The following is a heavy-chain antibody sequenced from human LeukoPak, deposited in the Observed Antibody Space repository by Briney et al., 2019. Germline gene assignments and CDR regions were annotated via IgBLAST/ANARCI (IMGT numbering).Heavy chain of an antibody. V-gene: IGHV1-46*01. J-gene: IGHJ4*02. Sequence: ASVKVSCKASGYTFTSYYMHWVRQAPGQGLEWMGMIYPRDGSTSYAQKFQGRVTATRDTSTSTVHMELSGLRSEDTAVYYCARGQEGFDYWGQGTLVTVSS. CDR1: GYTFTSYY. CDR2: IYPRDGST. CDR3: ARGQEGFDY.